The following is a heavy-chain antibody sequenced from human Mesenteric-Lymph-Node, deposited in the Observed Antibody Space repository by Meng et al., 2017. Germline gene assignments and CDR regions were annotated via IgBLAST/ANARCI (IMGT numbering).Heavy chain of an antibody. CDR1: GGSISSNGYY. CDR3: ARRRGGSGRDC. CDR2: IYHSGST. V-gene: IGHV4-39*01. D-gene: IGHD3-10*01. J-gene: IGHJ4*02. Sequence: QQQLQGAGPGLVKPSETLSLTCTVSGGSISSNGYYWDWVRQPPGKGLEWIGAIYHSGSTSYNPSLQSRVTMFVDTSKNQFSLMLTSVTATDTAVYYCARRRGGSGRDCWGQGTLVTVSS.